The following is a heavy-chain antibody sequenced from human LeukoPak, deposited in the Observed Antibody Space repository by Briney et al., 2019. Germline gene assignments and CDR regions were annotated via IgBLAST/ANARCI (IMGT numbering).Heavy chain of an antibody. CDR2: INTNTGNP. CDR3: ARVGNSGYDFYYYYYYMDV. J-gene: IGHJ6*03. CDR1: GYTFTSYA. D-gene: IGHD5-12*01. Sequence: ASVKVSCKASGYTFTSYAMNWVRQAPGQGLEWMGWINTNTGNPTYAQGFTGRFVFSLDTSVSTAYLQISSLKAEDTAVYYCARVGNSGYDFYYYYYYMDVWGKGTTVTVSS. V-gene: IGHV7-4-1*02.